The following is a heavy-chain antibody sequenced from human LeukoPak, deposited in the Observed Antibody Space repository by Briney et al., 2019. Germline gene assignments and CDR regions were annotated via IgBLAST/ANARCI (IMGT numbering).Heavy chain of an antibody. CDR3: AKVGGY. Sequence: GGSLRLSCAASGFTVSSNYMSWVRQAPGKGLEWVAFIRYDGSNKYYADSVKGRFTISRDNSKNTLYLQMNSLRAEDTAVYYCAKVGGYWGQGTLVTVSS. J-gene: IGHJ4*02. CDR1: GFTVSSNY. D-gene: IGHD3-10*01. V-gene: IGHV3-30*02. CDR2: IRYDGSNK.